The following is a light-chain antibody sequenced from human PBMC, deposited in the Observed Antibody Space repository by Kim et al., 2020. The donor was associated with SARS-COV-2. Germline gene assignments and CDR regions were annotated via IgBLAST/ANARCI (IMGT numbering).Light chain of an antibody. CDR1: NLGVKL. CDR2: QDR. Sequence: TACTTRSGDNLGVKLACWDQQKPGQYPVMVIYQDRKRPSGIPERFSRSNSVNTVTLTLSGTQSMDESDYYCQACDSRTGGVFGTGTKVTV. CDR3: QACDSRTGGV. V-gene: IGLV3-1*01. J-gene: IGLJ1*01.